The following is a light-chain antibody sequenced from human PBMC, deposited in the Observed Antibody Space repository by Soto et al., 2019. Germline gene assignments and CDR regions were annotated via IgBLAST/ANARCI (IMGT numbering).Light chain of an antibody. J-gene: IGLJ2*01. Sequence: QTVVTQEPSLTVSPGGTVTLTCGSSTGAVTSGHYPYWFQQKPGQAPRTLIYDTSNKPSWTPARFSGSLLGGKAALTLSGAQPEDEAEYYCLLSYSGAHVVFGGGTKQTVL. V-gene: IGLV7-46*01. CDR1: TGAVTSGHY. CDR2: DTS. CDR3: LLSYSGAHVV.